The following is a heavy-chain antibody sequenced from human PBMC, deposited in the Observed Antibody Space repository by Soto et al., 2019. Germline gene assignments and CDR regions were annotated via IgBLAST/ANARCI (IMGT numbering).Heavy chain of an antibody. CDR3: AAEPLYYYDSSGYYNFDY. Sequence: GASVKVSCKASGFTFTSSAVQWVRQARGQRLEWIGWIVVGSGNTNYAQKFQERVTITRDMSTSTAYMELSSLRSEDTAVYYCAAEPLYYYDSSGYYNFDYWGQGTQVTVSS. CDR2: IVVGSGNT. D-gene: IGHD3-22*01. CDR1: GFTFTSSA. V-gene: IGHV1-58*01. J-gene: IGHJ4*02.